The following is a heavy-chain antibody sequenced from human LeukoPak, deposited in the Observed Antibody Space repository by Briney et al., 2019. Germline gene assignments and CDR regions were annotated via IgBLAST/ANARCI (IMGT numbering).Heavy chain of an antibody. J-gene: IGHJ4*02. CDR3: ARDHTDYYDSSGYYYAY. Sequence: HTGGSLRLSCAASGFTFSSSAMSWVRQAPGKGLEWVSAISNDGGYTYYADSVQGRFTISRDNSKNTLYLQMNSLRAEDTAVYYCARDHTDYYDSSGYYYAYWGQGTLVTVSS. D-gene: IGHD3-22*01. CDR2: ISNDGGYT. V-gene: IGHV3-23*01. CDR1: GFTFSSSA.